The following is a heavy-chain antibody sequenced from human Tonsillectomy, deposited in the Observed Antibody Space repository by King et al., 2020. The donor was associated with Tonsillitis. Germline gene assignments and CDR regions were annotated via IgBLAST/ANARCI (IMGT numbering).Heavy chain of an antibody. Sequence: VQLVESGGGLIQPGGSLRLSCVVSGFTFSDYAMNWVRQGPGRGLEWLSYISDNGDIVHYADSVRGRLTISRANAKKSLYLQFSSLRGEDTAVYFCATLVDRSWGAFDIWGQGTVVTVSS. CDR2: ISDNGDIV. J-gene: IGHJ3*02. CDR1: GFTFSDYA. V-gene: IGHV3-48*01. CDR3: ATLVDRSWGAFDI. D-gene: IGHD1-26*01.